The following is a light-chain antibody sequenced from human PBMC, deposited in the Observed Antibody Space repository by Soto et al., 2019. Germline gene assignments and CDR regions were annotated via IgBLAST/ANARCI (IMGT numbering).Light chain of an antibody. Sequence: QSVLTQPPSVSAAPGQKVTISCSGSSSNIGKNYVSWYQQLPGTAPKLLIFENNKRPSGIPDRFSGSKSGTSATLGITGLQTGDEANYYCGTWDFSLSVGVFGGGTKVTVL. CDR1: SSNIGKNY. CDR3: GTWDFSLSVGV. CDR2: ENN. J-gene: IGLJ2*01. V-gene: IGLV1-51*01.